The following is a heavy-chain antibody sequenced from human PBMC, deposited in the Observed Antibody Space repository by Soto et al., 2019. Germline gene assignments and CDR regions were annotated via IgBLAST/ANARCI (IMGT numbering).Heavy chain of an antibody. CDR3: ARDATTVGKSWFDP. J-gene: IGHJ5*02. CDR2: IYYSGNT. V-gene: IGHV4-31*03. Sequence: QVQLQESGPGLVKPSQTLSLTCTVSGGSISSDGYCWSWIRQHPGKGLEWVGSIYYSGNTYYNPSVKRRVSISVDTPKNPFSLKVSSVTAADTAVYYCARDATTVGKSWFDPWGQGTLVTVSS. CDR1: GGSISSDGYC. D-gene: IGHD4-17*01.